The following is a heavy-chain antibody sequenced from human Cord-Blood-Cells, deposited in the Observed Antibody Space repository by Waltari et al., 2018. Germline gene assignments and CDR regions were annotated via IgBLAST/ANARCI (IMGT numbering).Heavy chain of an antibody. D-gene: IGHD2-15*01. J-gene: IGHJ6*02. Sequence: QVQLVQSGAEVKKPGASVKVSCKVSGYTLTELSMHWVRQAPGKGLEWMGGFDPEDGETINAQKVQGRVTMTEDTSTDTAYMELSSLRSEDTAVYYCATDLGGVVVVAATRGQYGMDVWGQGTTVTVSS. CDR1: GYTLTELS. CDR2: FDPEDGET. V-gene: IGHV1-24*01. CDR3: ATDLGGVVVVAATRGQYGMDV.